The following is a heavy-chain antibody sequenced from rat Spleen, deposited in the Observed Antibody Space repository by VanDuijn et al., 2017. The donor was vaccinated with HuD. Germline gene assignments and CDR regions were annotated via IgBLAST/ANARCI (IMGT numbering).Heavy chain of an antibody. Sequence: EVQLVESDGGLVQPGRSLKLSCAASGFTFSDYYMAWVRQAPTKGLEWVATISYDGSSTYYRDSVKGRFTISRDNAKSTLYLQMDSLRSEDTATYYCARHSYAFDYWGQGVMVTVSS. V-gene: IGHV5-29*01. CDR1: GFTFSDYY. D-gene: IGHD1-3*01. J-gene: IGHJ2*01. CDR2: ISYDGSST. CDR3: ARHSYAFDY.